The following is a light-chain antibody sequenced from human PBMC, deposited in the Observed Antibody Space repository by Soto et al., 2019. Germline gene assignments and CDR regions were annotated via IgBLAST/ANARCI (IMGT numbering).Light chain of an antibody. J-gene: IGKJ1*01. CDR3: QQYDKYAWT. V-gene: IGKV1-5*03. CDR1: QSVSSW. CDR2: KAS. Sequence: DIQMTQSPSTLSASVGDRVTITCRASQSVSSWLAWFQQKPGKAPKLLIYKASSLQSGVSSRFSGGGSGTEFTLTISSLQPDDFATYYCQQYDKYAWTFGQGTKVDIK.